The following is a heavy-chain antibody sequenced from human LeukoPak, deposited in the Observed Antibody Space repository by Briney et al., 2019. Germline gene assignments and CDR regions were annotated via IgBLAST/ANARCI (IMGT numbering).Heavy chain of an antibody. CDR1: GFTFSNYA. Sequence: GGSLRLSCAASGFTFSNYAMSWVRQAPGKGLEWVSAISGSGGSTYYADSVKGRFTISRDNSKNTLYLQMNSLRAEDTAVYYCAIGGYCSGGSCHPFDYWGQGTLVTVSS. CDR3: AIGGYCSGGSCHPFDY. D-gene: IGHD2-15*01. CDR2: ISGSGGST. V-gene: IGHV3-23*01. J-gene: IGHJ4*02.